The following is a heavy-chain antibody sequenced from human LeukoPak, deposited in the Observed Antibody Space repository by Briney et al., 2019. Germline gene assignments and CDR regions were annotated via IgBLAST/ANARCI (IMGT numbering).Heavy chain of an antibody. CDR1: GGSISSSSYY. CDR3: ARDSEATTPYYYYGMDV. J-gene: IGHJ6*02. CDR2: IYYSGST. D-gene: IGHD5-12*01. Sequence: TSETLSLTCTVSGGSISSSSYYWGWIRQPPGKGLEWIGSIYYSGSTYYNPSLKSRVTISVDTSKNQFSLKLSSVTAADTAVYYCARDSEATTPYYYYGMDVWGQGTTVTVSS. V-gene: IGHV4-39*07.